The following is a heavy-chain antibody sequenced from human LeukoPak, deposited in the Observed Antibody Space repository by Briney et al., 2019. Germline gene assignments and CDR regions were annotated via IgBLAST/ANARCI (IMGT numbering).Heavy chain of an antibody. CDR1: GGSFSGYY. D-gene: IGHD4/OR15-4a*01. J-gene: IGHJ6*02. V-gene: IGHV4-34*01. Sequence: PSETLSLTCAVYGGSFSGYYWSWIRQPPGKGLEWIGEINHSGSTNYNPSLKSRVTISVDTSKNQFSLKLSSVTAADTAVYYCARHIIEDYGRYGMDVWGQGTTVTVSS. CDR2: INHSGST. CDR3: ARHIIEDYGRYGMDV.